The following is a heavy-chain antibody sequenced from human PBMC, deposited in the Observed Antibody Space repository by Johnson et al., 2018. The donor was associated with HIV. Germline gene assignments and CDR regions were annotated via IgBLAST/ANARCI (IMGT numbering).Heavy chain of an antibody. CDR3: TRDQKFCTRCGGDDAFDI. V-gene: IGHV3-49*04. J-gene: IGHJ3*02. Sequence: VQLVESGGGLVQPGRSLRLSCTASGFTFGDYAMSWVRQAPGKGLEWVGFIRSKTYGRTTEYAASVKGRFTISSDDSKSIAYLQMNSLKTEDTAVYYCTRDQKFCTRCGGDDAFDIWGQGTMVTVSS. CDR1: GFTFGDYA. CDR2: IRSKTYGRTT. D-gene: IGHD2-21*01.